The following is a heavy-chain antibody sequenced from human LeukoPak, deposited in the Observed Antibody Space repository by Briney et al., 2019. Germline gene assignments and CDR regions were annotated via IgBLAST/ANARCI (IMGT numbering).Heavy chain of an antibody. CDR1: GFTFSSYW. V-gene: IGHV3-74*01. CDR3: TRVGYIDEGIDY. D-gene: IGHD5-24*01. J-gene: IGHJ4*02. CDR2: INSDGSST. Sequence: GGSLRLSCAASGFTFSSYWMHWVRQAPGKGLVWVSRINSDGSSTSYADSVKGRFTISRDNAKNSLYLQMNSLRAEDTAIYYCTRVGYIDEGIDYWGQGTLVTVSS.